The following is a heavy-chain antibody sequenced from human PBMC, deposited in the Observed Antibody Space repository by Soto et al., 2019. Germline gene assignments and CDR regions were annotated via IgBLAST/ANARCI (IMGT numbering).Heavy chain of an antibody. D-gene: IGHD6-19*01. V-gene: IGHV5-51*01. CDR3: ATGPGIAVAGPPPGAFDI. J-gene: IGHJ3*02. CDR2: IYPGDSDT. Sequence: GESLKISCKGSGYSFTSYWIGWVRQMPGKGLEWMGIIYPGDSDTRYSPSFQGQVTISVDKSISTAYLQWSSLKASDTAMYYCATGPGIAVAGPPPGAFDIWGQGTMVTVSS. CDR1: GYSFTSYW.